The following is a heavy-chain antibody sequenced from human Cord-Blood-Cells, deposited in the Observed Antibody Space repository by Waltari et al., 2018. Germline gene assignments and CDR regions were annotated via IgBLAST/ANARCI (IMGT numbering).Heavy chain of an antibody. CDR1: GFTFSSNG. V-gene: IGHV3-33*01. D-gene: IGHD2-21*01. Sequence: QVQLVESGGGVVQPGRSLRLSCAASGFTFSSNGMHWVRQAPGKGLEWVAVIWYDGSNKYYADSVKGRFTISRDNSKNTLYLQMNSLRAEDTAVYYCAREVAYCGGDCYYYYYGMDVWGQGTTVTVSS. CDR3: AREVAYCGGDCYYYYYGMDV. CDR2: IWYDGSNK. J-gene: IGHJ6*02.